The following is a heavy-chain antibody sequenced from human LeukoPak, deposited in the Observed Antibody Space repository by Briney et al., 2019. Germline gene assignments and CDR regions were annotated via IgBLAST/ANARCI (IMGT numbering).Heavy chain of an antibody. V-gene: IGHV3-48*01. J-gene: IGHJ4*02. D-gene: IGHD1-1*01. Sequence: PGGSLRLSCAASGFTFSSYSMNWVRQAPGKGLEWVSYISSSSSTIYYADSVKGRFTISRDNAKNSLYLQMNSLRAEDTAVYYCARGTTGPLEGSDYWGQGTLVTVSS. CDR2: ISSSSSTI. CDR3: ARGTTGPLEGSDY. CDR1: GFTFSSYS.